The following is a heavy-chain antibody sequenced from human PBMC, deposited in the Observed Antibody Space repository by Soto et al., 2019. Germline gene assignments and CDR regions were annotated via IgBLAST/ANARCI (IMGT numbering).Heavy chain of an antibody. D-gene: IGHD3-22*01. Sequence: PGGSLRLSCAASGFTFSSYGMHWVRQAPGKGLEWVAVIWYDGSNKYYADSVKGRFTISRDNSKNTLYLQMNSLRAEDTAVYYCAREYYYDSSGYPDAFDIWGQGTMVTVSS. V-gene: IGHV3-33*01. CDR3: AREYYYDSSGYPDAFDI. CDR2: IWYDGSNK. CDR1: GFTFSSYG. J-gene: IGHJ3*02.